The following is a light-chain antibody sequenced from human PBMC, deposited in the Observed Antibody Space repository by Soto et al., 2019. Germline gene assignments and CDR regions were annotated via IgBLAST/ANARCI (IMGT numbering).Light chain of an antibody. Sequence: AIQMTQSPPSLSASVGDRVIITCRASQDIRVDVGWLQQRPGHAPNLLIYAASTLHTGVPSTFTRSGSGADFTLTINDLQPEDGAAYFCLQDYDFQYTFGLGTKLEI. CDR1: QDIRVD. CDR3: LQDYDFQYT. J-gene: IGKJ2*01. CDR2: AAS. V-gene: IGKV1-6*01.